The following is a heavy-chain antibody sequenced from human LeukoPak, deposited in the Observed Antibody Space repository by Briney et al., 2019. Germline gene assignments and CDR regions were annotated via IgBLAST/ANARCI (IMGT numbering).Heavy chain of an antibody. D-gene: IGHD6-19*01. J-gene: IGHJ3*01. CDR3: AKDRKEVAGLFDF. V-gene: IGHV3-23*01. Sequence: PGGSLGLSCAASGITFGSFAMSWVRQAPGKGLEWVSAISGSGGRTDYADSVKGRFTISRDNSKNTLYLQMNSLRAEDTAVYYCAKDRKEVAGLFDFWGQGTMVAVSS. CDR2: ISGSGGRT. CDR1: GITFGSFA.